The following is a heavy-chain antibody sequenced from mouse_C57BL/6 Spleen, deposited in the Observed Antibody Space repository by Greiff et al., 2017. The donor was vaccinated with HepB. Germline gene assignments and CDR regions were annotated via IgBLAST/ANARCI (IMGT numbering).Heavy chain of an antibody. CDR1: GYAFSSYW. J-gene: IGHJ2*01. D-gene: IGHD4-1*01. CDR3: ARCITGTWYFDY. Sequence: QVQLKESGAELVKPGASVKISCKASGYAFSSYWMNWVKQRPGKGLEWIGQIYPGDGDTNYNGKFKGKATLTADKSSSTAYMQLSSLTSEDSAVYFCARCITGTWYFDYWGQGTTLTVSS. V-gene: IGHV1-80*01. CDR2: IYPGDGDT.